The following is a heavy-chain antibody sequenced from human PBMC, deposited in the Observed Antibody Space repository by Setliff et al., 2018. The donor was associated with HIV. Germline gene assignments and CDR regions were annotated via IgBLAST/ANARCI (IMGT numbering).Heavy chain of an antibody. Sequence: PSETLSLTCAFYGGSLTDYYWSWIRQPPGKGLEGIGEINHSGSTNYNSSLKSRVTISVDMSKNQFSLKLRSVTAADTALYYCARDRRSIFGVDTKNWFDPWGQGTLVTVSS. CDR3: ARDRRSIFGVDTKNWFDP. CDR1: GGSLTDYY. D-gene: IGHD3-3*01. CDR2: INHSGST. J-gene: IGHJ5*02. V-gene: IGHV4-34*01.